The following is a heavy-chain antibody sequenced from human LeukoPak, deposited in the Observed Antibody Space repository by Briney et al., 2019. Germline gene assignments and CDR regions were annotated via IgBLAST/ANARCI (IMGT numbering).Heavy chain of an antibody. J-gene: IGHJ4*02. CDR1: GFTFSKYW. D-gene: IGHD6-19*01. CDR3: ATKQWLAPPPDS. Sequence: GVSLRLSCAASGFTFSKYWMLWVRQAPGKGLESVSRINTDGTVTTYADSVKGRFTVSRDNADNTMFLQMNSVRDEDTAVYYCATKQWLAPPPDSWGQGTPVTVSS. V-gene: IGHV3-74*01. CDR2: INTDGTVT.